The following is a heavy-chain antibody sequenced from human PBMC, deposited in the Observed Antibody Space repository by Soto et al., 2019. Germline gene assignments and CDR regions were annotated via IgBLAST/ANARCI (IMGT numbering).Heavy chain of an antibody. CDR3: ASESSGWYWDWFDP. CDR2: IKQDGSEK. J-gene: IGHJ5*02. V-gene: IGHV3-7*01. Sequence: GSLRLSCAASGFTFISYWMSWVRQAPGKGLEWVANIKQDGSEKYYVDSVKGRFTISRDNAKNSLYLQMNSLRAEDTAVYYCASESSGWYWDWFDPWGQGTLVTVSS. D-gene: IGHD6-19*01. CDR1: GFTFISYW.